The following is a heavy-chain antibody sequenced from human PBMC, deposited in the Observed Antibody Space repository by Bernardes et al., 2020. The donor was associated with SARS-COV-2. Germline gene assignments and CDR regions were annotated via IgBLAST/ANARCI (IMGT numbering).Heavy chain of an antibody. J-gene: IGHJ4*02. D-gene: IGHD2-2*01. CDR1: GFTFRDHY. CDR3: ARDCTTTRGHCH. V-gene: IGHV3-72*01. CDR2: IRNKANSYTT. Sequence: WGSLKLSCAASGFTFRDHYMDWVRKGPGKGLEWIGRIRNKANSYTTEYAASVKGRFTISRDDSKNSLYLQMNSLKTEDTAVYYCARDCTTTRGHCHWGQGTLVTVSS.